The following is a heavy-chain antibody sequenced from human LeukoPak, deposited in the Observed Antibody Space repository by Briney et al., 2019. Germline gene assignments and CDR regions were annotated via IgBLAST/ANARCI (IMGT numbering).Heavy chain of an antibody. V-gene: IGHV1-46*01. J-gene: IGHJ6*02. Sequence: ASVTVSCKASGYTFTSYYMHWVRQAPGQGLEWVGIINPSGGSTSYAQKFQGRVTISGDTSKNQFSLKLRSVSAADTAVYYCARGLREGYNTIMGYYYYGMDIWGQGTTVTVSS. CDR1: GYTFTSYY. CDR3: ARGLREGYNTIMGYYYYGMDI. CDR2: INPSGGST. D-gene: IGHD5-24*01.